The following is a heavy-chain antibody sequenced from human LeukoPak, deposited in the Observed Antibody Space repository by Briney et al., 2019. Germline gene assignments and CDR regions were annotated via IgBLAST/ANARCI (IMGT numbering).Heavy chain of an antibody. D-gene: IGHD6-13*01. Sequence: PGGSLRLSCAASGFTFSSYSMNWVRQAPGKGLELVSSISSSSSYIYYADSVKGRFTISQDNAKTSLYLQMNSLRAEDTAVYYCARDQDGAPGYSSSWYLGGGVGYYYYYGMDVWGQGTTVTVSS. CDR3: ARDQDGAPGYSSSWYLGGGVGYYYYYGMDV. V-gene: IGHV3-21*01. J-gene: IGHJ6*02. CDR1: GFTFSSYS. CDR2: ISSSSSYI.